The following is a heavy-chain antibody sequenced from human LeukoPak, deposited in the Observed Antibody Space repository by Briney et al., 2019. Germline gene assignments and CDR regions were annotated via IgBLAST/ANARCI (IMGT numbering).Heavy chain of an antibody. J-gene: IGHJ5*02. CDR1: GFTFSSYG. D-gene: IGHD3-16*02. CDR3: ARDSVITFGGVIVPWFDP. Sequence: PGGSLRLSCAASGFTFSSYGMSWVRQAPGKGLEWVSAISGSGGTTYYADSVKGRFTISRDNVKNSMYLQMNSLRAEDTAVYYCARDSVITFGGVIVPWFDPWGQGTLVTVSS. CDR2: ISGSGGTT. V-gene: IGHV3-23*01.